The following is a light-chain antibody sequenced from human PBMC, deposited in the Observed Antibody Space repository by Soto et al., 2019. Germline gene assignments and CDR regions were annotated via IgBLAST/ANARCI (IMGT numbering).Light chain of an antibody. V-gene: IGKV3-15*01. CDR1: QSVSSN. J-gene: IGKJ2*01. CDR2: GAS. Sequence: EIVMTQSPATLSVSPGERATLSCRASQSVSSNLAWYQQKPGQAPRLLIYGASTRATGIPGKFSSSGSGTDFTLTISSLQSEDFAVYYCQQYNNWPYTFGQGTKLEIK. CDR3: QQYNNWPYT.